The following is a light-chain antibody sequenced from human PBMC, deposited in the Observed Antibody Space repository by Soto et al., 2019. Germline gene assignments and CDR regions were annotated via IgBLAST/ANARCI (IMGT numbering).Light chain of an antibody. Sequence: EIVLSQSPGTLSLSPGDRATLACRASQSVSNNYVAWYQQKPGQAPRLLIFRASNKATGVPDRFSGSGSGTDFTLTISSLEPEDFAVYYCQQYSVWPLTFGGGTKVDI. J-gene: IGKJ4*01. CDR2: RAS. V-gene: IGKV3-20*01. CDR1: QSVSNNY. CDR3: QQYSVWPLT.